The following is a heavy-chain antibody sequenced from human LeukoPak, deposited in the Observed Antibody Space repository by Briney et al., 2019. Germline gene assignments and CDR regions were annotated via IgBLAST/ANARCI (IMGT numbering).Heavy chain of an antibody. J-gene: IGHJ3*02. Sequence: GGSLRLSCAASGFTFSSYWMSWVRQAPGKGLEWVANIKQDGSEKYYVDSVKGRFTISRDNAKNSLYLQMNSLRAEDTAVYYCARDAPYQRGAFDIWGQGTMVTVSS. D-gene: IGHD2-2*01. CDR1: GFTFSSYW. V-gene: IGHV3-7*03. CDR3: ARDAPYQRGAFDI. CDR2: IKQDGSEK.